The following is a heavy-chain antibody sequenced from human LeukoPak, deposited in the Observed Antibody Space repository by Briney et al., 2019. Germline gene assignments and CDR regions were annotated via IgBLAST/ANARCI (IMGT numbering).Heavy chain of an antibody. D-gene: IGHD2-8*01. CDR1: GYTLTELS. J-gene: IGHJ6*03. Sequence: ASVKVSCKVSGYTLTELSMHWVRQAPGKGFEWMGRFDPEKGETIYAQKFQGRVTMTEDTSTDTAYMELSRLRSDDTAVYYCARGLYAPRYMDVWGKGTTVTISS. V-gene: IGHV1-24*01. CDR3: ARGLYAPRYMDV. CDR2: FDPEKGET.